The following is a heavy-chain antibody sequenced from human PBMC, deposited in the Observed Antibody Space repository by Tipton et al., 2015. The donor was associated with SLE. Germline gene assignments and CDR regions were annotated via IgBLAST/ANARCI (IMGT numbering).Heavy chain of an antibody. V-gene: IGHV1-69*01. CDR1: GGTFSSYA. D-gene: IGHD6-13*01. CDR3: ARGSIAAAGRYFDL. CDR2: IIPIFGTA. J-gene: IGHJ2*01. Sequence: QSGAEVKKPGSSVKVSCKASGGTFSSYAISWVRQAPGQGLEWMGGIIPIFGTANSAQKFQGRVTITADESTSTACMELSSLRSEDTAVDCCARGSIAAAGRYFDLWGRGTLVTVSS.